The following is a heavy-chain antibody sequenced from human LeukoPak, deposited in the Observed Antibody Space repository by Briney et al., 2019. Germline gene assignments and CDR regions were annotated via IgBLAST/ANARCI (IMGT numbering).Heavy chain of an antibody. J-gene: IGHJ4*02. Sequence: PGGSLRLSCTASGFTFGDYAMTWVRQAPGKGLEWVAFISYDESNKYYADSVKGRFTISRDNSKNTLYLQMNSLRADDTAVYYCAREAKRVLRYFDWLGDFDYWGQGTLVTVSS. D-gene: IGHD3-9*01. CDR3: AREAKRVLRYFDWLGDFDY. V-gene: IGHV3-30*04. CDR2: ISYDESNK. CDR1: GFTFGDYA.